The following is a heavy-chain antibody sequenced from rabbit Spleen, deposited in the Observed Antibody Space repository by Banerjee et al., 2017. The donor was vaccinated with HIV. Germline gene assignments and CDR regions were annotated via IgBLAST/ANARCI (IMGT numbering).Heavy chain of an antibody. V-gene: IGHV1S45*01. J-gene: IGHJ2*01. CDR1: GFDFSSNW. D-gene: IGHD1-1*01. Sequence: QQQLEESGGGLVKPGGTLTLTCKASGFDFSSNWICWVRQAPGKGLEWIACIDTNDGDTDYANWPKGRFTISKTSSTTVTLQMTSLTAADTATYFCARNYVNAFDPWGQGTLVTVS. CDR2: IDTNDGDT. CDR3: ARNYVNAFDP.